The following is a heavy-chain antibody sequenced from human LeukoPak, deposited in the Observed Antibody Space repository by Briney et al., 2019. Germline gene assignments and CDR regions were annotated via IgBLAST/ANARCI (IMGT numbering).Heavy chain of an antibody. CDR1: GGSFSGYY. J-gene: IGHJ3*02. Sequence: SETLSLTCAVYGGSFSGYYWSWIRQPPGKGLEWIGEINHSGNTNYNPSLKSRVTISVDTSKNQFSLKLSSVTAADTAVYYCARVGYYDSSGQRVDAFDIWGQGTMVTVSS. CDR3: ARVGYYDSSGQRVDAFDI. V-gene: IGHV4-34*01. CDR2: INHSGNT. D-gene: IGHD3-22*01.